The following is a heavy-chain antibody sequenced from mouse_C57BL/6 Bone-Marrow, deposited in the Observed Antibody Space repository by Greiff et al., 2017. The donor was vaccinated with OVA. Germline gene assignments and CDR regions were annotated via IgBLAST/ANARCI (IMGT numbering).Heavy chain of an antibody. V-gene: IGHV1-81*01. CDR2: IYPRSGNT. Sequence: VQLVESGAELARPGASVKLSCKASGYTFTSYGISWVKQRTGQGLEWIGEIYPRSGNTYYNEKFKGKATLTADKSSSTAYMELRSLTSEDSAVYFCAREDYDYWYFDVWGTGTTVTVSS. D-gene: IGHD2-3*01. J-gene: IGHJ1*03. CDR3: AREDYDYWYFDV. CDR1: GYTFTSYG.